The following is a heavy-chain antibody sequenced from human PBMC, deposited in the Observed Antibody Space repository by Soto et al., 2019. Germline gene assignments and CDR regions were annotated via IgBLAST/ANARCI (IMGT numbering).Heavy chain of an antibody. V-gene: IGHV3-23*01. D-gene: IGHD3-22*01. CDR1: GFTFSSYA. Sequence: GGSLRLSCAASGFTFSSYAMSWVRESPGKGLEWVSAVSGSGGSTYYADSVKGRLTISRGNSKNTLYLQMNSLRAEDTAVYYCAKVRVVTMPSVDYWGQGTLVTVSS. CDR3: AKVRVVTMPSVDY. CDR2: VSGSGGST. J-gene: IGHJ4*02.